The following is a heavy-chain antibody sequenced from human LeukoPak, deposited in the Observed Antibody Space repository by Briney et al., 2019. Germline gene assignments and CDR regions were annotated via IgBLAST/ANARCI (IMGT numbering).Heavy chain of an antibody. Sequence: GGSLRLSCAASGFTFSSYAMTWVRQAPGKGLEWVSLISGSGSTTYYADSVKGRFTISRDNSKNTLYLHMNSLRAEDTAVYYCAREAASEDIVLMVVYYYMDVWGKGTTVTVSS. CDR2: ISGSGSTT. V-gene: IGHV3-23*01. CDR3: AREAASEDIVLMVVYYYMDV. D-gene: IGHD2-8*01. CDR1: GFTFSSYA. J-gene: IGHJ6*03.